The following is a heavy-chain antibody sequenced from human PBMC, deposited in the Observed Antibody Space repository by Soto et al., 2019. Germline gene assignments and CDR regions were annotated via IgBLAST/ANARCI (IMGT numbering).Heavy chain of an antibody. CDR2: IIPIFGTA. CDR1: GGTFSSYA. D-gene: IGHD1-26*01. CDR3: ACWRELVPFDY. Sequence: SVRVSCKAAGGTFSSYAISWVRQPPGQGIEWMGGIIPIFGTANYAQKFQGRVTITADESTSTAYMELSSLRSEDTAVYYCACWRELVPFDYWGEGTLVSVSS. J-gene: IGHJ4*02. V-gene: IGHV1-69*13.